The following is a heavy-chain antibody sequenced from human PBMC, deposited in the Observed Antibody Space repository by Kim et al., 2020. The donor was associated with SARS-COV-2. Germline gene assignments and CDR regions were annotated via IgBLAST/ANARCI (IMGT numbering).Heavy chain of an antibody. CDR3: ARDWFYYYDSSGYYYY. CDR2: IYTSGST. V-gene: IGHV4-4*07. J-gene: IGHJ6*01. Sequence: SETLSLTCTVSGGSISSNDYYWSWIRQPAGKGLEWIGRIYTSGSTNYNPSLKSRVTMSVDTSKNQFSLKLSSVTAADTAVYYCARDWFYYYDSSGYYYY. CDR1: GGSISSNDYY. D-gene: IGHD3-22*01.